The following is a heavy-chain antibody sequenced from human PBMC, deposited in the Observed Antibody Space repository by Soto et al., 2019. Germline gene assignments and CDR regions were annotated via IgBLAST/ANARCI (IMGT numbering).Heavy chain of an antibody. CDR1: GGSFSGYY. CDR2: INHSGST. J-gene: IGHJ4*02. Sequence: SETLSLTCAVYGGSFSGYYWSWIRQPPGKGLEWIGEINHSGSTNYNPSLKSRVTISVDTSKNQFSLKLSSVTAADTAVYYCARGRRDIVVVPAAMPFDYWGQGTLVTVS. CDR3: ARGRRDIVVVPAAMPFDY. D-gene: IGHD2-2*01. V-gene: IGHV4-34*01.